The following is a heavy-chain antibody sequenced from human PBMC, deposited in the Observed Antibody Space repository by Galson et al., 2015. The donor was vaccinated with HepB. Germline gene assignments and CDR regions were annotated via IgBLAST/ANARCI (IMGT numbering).Heavy chain of an antibody. CDR2: INSDGSST. D-gene: IGHD3-10*01. CDR3: AARLLHSGGMDV. V-gene: IGHV3-74*01. J-gene: IGHJ6*02. Sequence: SLRLSCAASGFTFSSYWMHWVRQAPGKGLVWVSRINSDGSSTSYAGSVKGRFTISRDNAKNTLYLRMNSLRAEDTAVYYCAARLLHSGGMDVWGQGTTVTVSS. CDR1: GFTFSSYW.